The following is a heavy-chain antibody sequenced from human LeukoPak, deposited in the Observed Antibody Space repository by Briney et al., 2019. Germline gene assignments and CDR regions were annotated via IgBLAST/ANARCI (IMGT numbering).Heavy chain of an antibody. CDR2: ISSSGSTI. CDR1: GFSFTNTW. D-gene: IGHD3-22*01. J-gene: IGHJ4*02. V-gene: IGHV3-11*04. CDR3: ARESGSSGYYYFDY. Sequence: GGSLRLSCEASGFSFTNTWMSWVRQAPGKGLEWVSYISSSGSTIYYADSVKGRFTISRDNAKNSLYLQMNSLRAEDTAVYYCARESGSSGYYYFDYWGQGTLVTVSS.